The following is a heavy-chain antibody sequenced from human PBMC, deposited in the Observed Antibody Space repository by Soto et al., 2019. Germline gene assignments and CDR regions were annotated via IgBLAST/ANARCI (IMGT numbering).Heavy chain of an antibody. CDR1: GYTFTSYG. V-gene: IGHV1-18*01. D-gene: IGHD5-18*01. J-gene: IGHJ4*02. Sequence: ASVKVSCKASGYTFTSYGISWVRQAPGQGLEWMGWISAYNGNTNYAQKLQGRVTMTADTSTSTAYMELSSLRSEDTAVYYCASGVSDTAMVIFDYWGQGTLVTVSS. CDR3: ASGVSDTAMVIFDY. CDR2: ISAYNGNT.